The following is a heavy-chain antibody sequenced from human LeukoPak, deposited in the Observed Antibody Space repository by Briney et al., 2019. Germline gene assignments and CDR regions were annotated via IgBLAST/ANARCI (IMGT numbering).Heavy chain of an antibody. J-gene: IGHJ4*02. CDR1: GFTFSTFG. Sequence: GGSLRLSRAASGFTFSTFGFNWVRQAPGKGLEWVSSISHSSIYISYADSVKGRFTISRDNARNSLYLQMDSLRVEDTAVYYRARGYYYDSSVAYWGQGTLVTVSS. V-gene: IGHV3-21*01. CDR3: ARGYYYDSSVAY. D-gene: IGHD3-22*01. CDR2: ISHSSIYI.